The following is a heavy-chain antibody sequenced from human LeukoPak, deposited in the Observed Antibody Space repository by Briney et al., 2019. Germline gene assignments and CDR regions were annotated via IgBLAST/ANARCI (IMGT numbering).Heavy chain of an antibody. CDR3: AKDSGGVTMVRGVIQESLTFDY. D-gene: IGHD3-10*01. V-gene: IGHV3-30*02. CDR1: GFTFSSYG. CDR2: IRYDGSNK. J-gene: IGHJ4*02. Sequence: PGGSLRLSCAASGFTFSSYGMHWVRQAPGKGLEGVAFIRYDGSNKYYADSVKGRFTISRDNSKNTLYLQMNSLRAEDTAVYYCAKDSGGVTMVRGVIQESLTFDYWGQGTLVTVSS.